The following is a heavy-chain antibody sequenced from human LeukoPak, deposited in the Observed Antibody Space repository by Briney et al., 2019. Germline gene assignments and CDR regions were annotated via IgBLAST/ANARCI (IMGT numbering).Heavy chain of an antibody. V-gene: IGHV1-69*13. CDR2: IIPIFGTA. J-gene: IGHJ5*02. Sequence: ASVKVSCKASGGTFSSYAISWVRQAPGQGLEWMGGIIPIFGTANYAQKFQGRVTITADESTSTAYMELSSLRSEDTAVYYCATTADLWGFDPWGQGTLVTVSS. CDR1: GGTFSSYA. D-gene: IGHD1/OR15-1a*01. CDR3: ATTADLWGFDP.